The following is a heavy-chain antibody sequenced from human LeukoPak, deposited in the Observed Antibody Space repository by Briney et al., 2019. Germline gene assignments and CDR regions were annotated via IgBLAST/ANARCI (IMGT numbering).Heavy chain of an antibody. V-gene: IGHV4-59*01. CDR1: GGSINSYY. CDR3: ASGKYQYYFNF. D-gene: IGHD2-2*01. J-gene: IGHJ4*02. Sequence: SETLSLTCTVSGGSINSYYWTWIRQPPGKGLEWVGFVYYSGTTNYNPSLKSRVTMSVDTSKNLFSLTLSSVTAADTAVYFCASGKYQYYFNFWGQGTLVTVSS. CDR2: VYYSGTT.